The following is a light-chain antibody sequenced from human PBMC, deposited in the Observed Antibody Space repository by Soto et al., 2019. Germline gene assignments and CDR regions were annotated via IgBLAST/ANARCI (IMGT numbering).Light chain of an antibody. CDR3: QAWDDTTGVV. CDR2: LDT. V-gene: IGLV3-1*01. CDR1: DLGNRY. Sequence: SYELTQPPSVSVSPGQTASITCSGGDLGNRYACWYQQKPGQSPVLVIYLDTKRPSGIPERFSGSNSGNTATLTISGTQAVDEADCYCQAWDDTTGVVFGGGTKLTVL. J-gene: IGLJ2*01.